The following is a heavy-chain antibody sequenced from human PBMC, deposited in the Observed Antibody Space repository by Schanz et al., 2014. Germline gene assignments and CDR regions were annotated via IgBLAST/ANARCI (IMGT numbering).Heavy chain of an antibody. Sequence: QVQLQESGPGLVKPSETLSLTCVVSRHSFSSSNWWGWIRQPPGKGLEWIGFISYSGSTYYNPSLKSRVTISVDTSKNQFSLRLDSVTAADTAVYYCALREKPYGPFASWGQGALVTVSS. CDR3: ALREKPYGPFAS. V-gene: IGHV4-28*01. CDR2: ISYSGST. J-gene: IGHJ4*02. CDR1: RHSFSSSNW. D-gene: IGHD3-10*01.